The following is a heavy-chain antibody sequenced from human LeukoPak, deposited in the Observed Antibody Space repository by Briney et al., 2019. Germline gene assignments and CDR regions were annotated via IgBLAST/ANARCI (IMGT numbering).Heavy chain of an antibody. CDR3: ARAGWDYPYYFDY. CDR2: ISSSSSYI. J-gene: IGHJ4*02. CDR1: GFTFSSYS. Sequence: PGGSLRLSCAASGFTFSSYSMNWVRQAPGKGLEWVSSISSSSSYIYYADSVKGRFTISRDNAKNSLYLQMNSLRAEDTAVYYCARAGWDYPYYFDYWGQGTLVTVSS. V-gene: IGHV3-21*01. D-gene: IGHD1-7*01.